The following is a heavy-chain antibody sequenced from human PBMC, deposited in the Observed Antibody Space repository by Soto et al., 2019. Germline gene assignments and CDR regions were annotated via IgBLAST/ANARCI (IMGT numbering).Heavy chain of an antibody. V-gene: IGHV1-69*01. J-gene: IGHJ6*02. CDR2: IIPIFGTA. CDR3: ARRGVRSSTSCILGDYYYYAMDV. Sequence: QVQLVQSGAEVRTPGSSVKVSCKASGGTFSTYAISWVRQAPGQGLEWMGGIIPIFGTANYAQKFQGRVRITADESTSTAYMELSSLRTEDTAVYYCARRGVRSSTSCILGDYYYYAMDVWGQGTTVTVSS. CDR1: GGTFSTYA. D-gene: IGHD2-2*01.